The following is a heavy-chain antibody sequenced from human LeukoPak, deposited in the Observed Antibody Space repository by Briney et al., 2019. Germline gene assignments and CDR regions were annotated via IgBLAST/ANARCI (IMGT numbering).Heavy chain of an antibody. CDR2: IYHSGST. J-gene: IGHJ3*02. D-gene: IGHD4-17*01. Sequence: SETLSLTCAVSGGSISSSNWWSWVRQPPGKGLEWIGEIYHSGSTNYNPSLKSRVTISVDKSKNQFSLKLSSVTAADTAAYYCARASTTVWAFDIWGQGTMVTVSS. V-gene: IGHV4-4*02. CDR1: GGSISSSNW. CDR3: ARASTTVWAFDI.